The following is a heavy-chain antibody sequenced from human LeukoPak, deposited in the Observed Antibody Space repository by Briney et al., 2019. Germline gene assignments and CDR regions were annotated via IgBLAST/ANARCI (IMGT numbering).Heavy chain of an antibody. V-gene: IGHV1-2*02. CDR2: INPNSDGT. CDR1: GYTFTGYY. D-gene: IGHD3-22*01. CDR3: ARRSSPWLLLPYY. J-gene: IGHJ4*02. Sequence: ASVKVSCKASGYTFTGYYMHWVRQAPGQGLEWMGWINPNSDGTNYAQKFQGRVTMTRDTSISTAYMELSRLRSDDTAVYYCARRSSPWLLLPYYWGQGTLVTVSS.